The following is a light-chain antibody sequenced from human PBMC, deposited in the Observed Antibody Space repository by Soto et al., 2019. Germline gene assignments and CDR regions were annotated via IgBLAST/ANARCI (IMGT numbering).Light chain of an antibody. Sequence: QSALTQPRSVSGSPGQSVTISCTGTSSDVGGYNYVSWYQQHPGKAPKLMIYDVSKRPSGVPDRFSGSKSGNMASLTISGLQAEDEADYYCCSYAGSSYVFGTGTKVTVL. CDR2: DVS. J-gene: IGLJ1*01. V-gene: IGLV2-11*01. CDR1: SSDVGGYNY. CDR3: CSYAGSSYV.